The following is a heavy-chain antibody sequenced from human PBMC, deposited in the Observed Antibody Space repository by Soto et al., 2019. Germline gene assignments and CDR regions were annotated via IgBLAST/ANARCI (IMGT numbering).Heavy chain of an antibody. Sequence: KDSGTMSITCTVSGASISNSYWSWIRQPPGKGLEWIGYVYYSGSTKYNPSLKSRATISLDTSKKQFSLKLSSVTAADTAVYYCAREFCSDGSCYSYFDYWGQGTLVTVSS. J-gene: IGHJ4*02. CDR2: VYYSGST. CDR3: AREFCSDGSCYSYFDY. V-gene: IGHV4-59*01. D-gene: IGHD2-15*01. CDR1: GASISNSY.